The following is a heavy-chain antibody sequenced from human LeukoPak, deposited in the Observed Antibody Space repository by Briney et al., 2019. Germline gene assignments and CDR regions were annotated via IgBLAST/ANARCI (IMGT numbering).Heavy chain of an antibody. CDR2: ISSSGSTI. CDR3: AELGITMIGGV. CDR1: GFTFSSYE. Sequence: GGSLRLSCAASGFTFSSYEMNWVRQAPGKGLEWVSYISSSGSTICYADSVKGRFTISRDNAKNSLYLQMNSLRAEDTAVYYCAELGITMIGGVWGKGTTVTVSS. D-gene: IGHD3-10*02. J-gene: IGHJ6*04. V-gene: IGHV3-48*03.